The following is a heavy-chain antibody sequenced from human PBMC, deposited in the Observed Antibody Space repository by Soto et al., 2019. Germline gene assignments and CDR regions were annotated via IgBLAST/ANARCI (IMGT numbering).Heavy chain of an antibody. D-gene: IGHD6-19*01. CDR3: AKLEAVAGTSEYFQH. CDR1: GFTFSSYA. CDR2: VSGSSGST. J-gene: IGHJ1*01. V-gene: IGHV3-23*01. Sequence: EVQLLESGGGLVQPGGSLRLSCAASGFTFSSYAMSWVRLAPGKGLEWVSTVSGSSGSTYYADSVKGRFTISRDNSKNTLYLHMSSLRAEDKAIYYCAKLEAVAGTSEYFQHWGQGTLVTVSS.